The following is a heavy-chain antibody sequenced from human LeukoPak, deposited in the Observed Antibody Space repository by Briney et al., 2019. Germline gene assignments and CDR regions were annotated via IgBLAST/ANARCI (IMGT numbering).Heavy chain of an antibody. Sequence: SVKVSCKASGGTFISYAISWVRQAPGQGLEWMGGIIPIFGTANYAQKLQGRVTMTTDTSTSTAYMELRSLRSDDTAVYYCASVIAAAGFYYFDYWGQGTLVTVSS. CDR1: GGTFISYA. CDR3: ASVIAAAGFYYFDY. D-gene: IGHD6-13*01. CDR2: IIPIFGTA. J-gene: IGHJ4*02. V-gene: IGHV1-69*05.